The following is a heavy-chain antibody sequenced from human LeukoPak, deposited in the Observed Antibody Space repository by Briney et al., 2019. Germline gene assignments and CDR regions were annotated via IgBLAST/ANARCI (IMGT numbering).Heavy chain of an antibody. CDR1: GFTVSSNY. V-gene: IGHV3-53*01. CDR3: TTAVDLYDSSGYYPDYYFDY. D-gene: IGHD3-22*01. Sequence: GGSLRLSCAASGFTVSSNYMSWVRQAPGKGLEWVSVIYSGGSTYYADSVKGRFTISRDNSKNTLYLQMNSLRAEDTAVYYCTTAVDLYDSSGYYPDYYFDYWGQGTLVTVSS. CDR2: IYSGGST. J-gene: IGHJ4*02.